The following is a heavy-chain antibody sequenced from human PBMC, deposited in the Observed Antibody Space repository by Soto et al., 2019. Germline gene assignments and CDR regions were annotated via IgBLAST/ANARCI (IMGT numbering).Heavy chain of an antibody. V-gene: IGHV3-30-3*01. CDR3: ARLYYDFWSGPYDYYGMDV. Sequence: PVGSLRLSCAASGFTFSSYAMHWVRQAPGKGLEWVAVISYDGSNKYYADSVKGRFTIFRDNSKNTLYLQMNSLRAEDTAVYYCARLYYDFWSGPYDYYGMDVWGQGTTVTVSS. CDR2: ISYDGSNK. J-gene: IGHJ6*02. CDR1: GFTFSSYA. D-gene: IGHD3-3*01.